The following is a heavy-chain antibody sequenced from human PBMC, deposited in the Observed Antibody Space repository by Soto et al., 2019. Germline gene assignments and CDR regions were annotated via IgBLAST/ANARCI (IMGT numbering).Heavy chain of an antibody. V-gene: IGHV3-23*01. J-gene: IGHJ4*02. CDR1: GFTFSSYA. Sequence: EVQLLESGGGLVQPGGSLRLSCAASGFTFSSYAMSWVRQAPGKGLEWVSAISGSGGSTYYADSVNGRFTISRDNSKNTLYLQMNSLRAEDTAVYYCAKLGADRKWELLFDYWGQGTLVTVFS. D-gene: IGHD1-26*01. CDR2: ISGSGGST. CDR3: AKLGADRKWELLFDY.